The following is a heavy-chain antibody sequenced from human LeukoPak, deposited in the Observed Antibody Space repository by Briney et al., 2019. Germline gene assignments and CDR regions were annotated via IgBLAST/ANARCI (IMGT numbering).Heavy chain of an antibody. J-gene: IGHJ6*02. CDR1: GFSLSGYW. V-gene: IGHV3-21*01. CDR3: ARDRTPPYSRGYYYYYGMDV. Sequence: PGGSLRLSCAASGFSLSGYWMTWVRQAPGKGLEWVSSISSSSSYIYYADSVKGRFTVSRDNAENSLYLQMNSLRAEDTAVYYCARDRTPPYSRGYYYYYGMDVWGQGTTVTVSS. D-gene: IGHD6-13*01. CDR2: ISSSSSYI.